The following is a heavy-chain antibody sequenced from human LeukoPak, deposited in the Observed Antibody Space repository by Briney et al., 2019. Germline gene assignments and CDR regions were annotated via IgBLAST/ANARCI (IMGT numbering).Heavy chain of an antibody. CDR1: GFTFTSYA. V-gene: IGHV3-7*01. J-gene: IGHJ5*02. D-gene: IGHD2-15*01. Sequence: GGSLRLSCVASGFTFTSYAMTWVRQAPGKGLEWVANIKQDGSETFYVDSVKGRFSISRDNAKKSLYLQMNSLRAEDTAVYYCAREYCSGGSCSKAGFDPWGQGTLVTVSS. CDR3: AREYCSGGSCSKAGFDP. CDR2: IKQDGSET.